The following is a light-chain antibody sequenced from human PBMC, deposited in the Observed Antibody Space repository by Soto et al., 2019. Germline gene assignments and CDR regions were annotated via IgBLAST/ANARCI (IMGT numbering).Light chain of an antibody. CDR2: DVS. V-gene: IGLV2-14*01. CDR3: SSYTSSSTVV. CDR1: SSDVGGYNY. Sequence: QSVLTQPASVSGSPGQSITISCTGTSSDVGGYNYVSWYQQHPGKAPKLMIYDVSNRPSGVSNRFSGSKSGNTASLTISGLQVEDEADYYPSSYTSSSTVVFGGGTKVTV. J-gene: IGLJ2*01.